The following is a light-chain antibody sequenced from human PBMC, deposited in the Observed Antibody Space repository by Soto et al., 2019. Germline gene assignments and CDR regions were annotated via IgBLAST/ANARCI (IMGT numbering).Light chain of an antibody. V-gene: IGLV2-14*01. CDR3: SSFTRSSTWL. CDR1: NSDVGGYNY. J-gene: IGLJ3*02. CDR2: EVS. Sequence: QSVLTQPASVSGSPGQSITISCTGTNSDVGGYNYVSWYQQHPGKAPKLLIYEVSNRPSGVSNRFSASKSGDTAALTISGLQTEDEADYYCSSFTRSSTWLFGGGTKLTVL.